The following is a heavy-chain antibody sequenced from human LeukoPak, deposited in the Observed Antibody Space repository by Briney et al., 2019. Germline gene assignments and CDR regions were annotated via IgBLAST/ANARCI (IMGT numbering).Heavy chain of an antibody. Sequence: GGSLRLSCAASGFTFSSYSMNWVRQAPGKGLEWVSSISSSSSYIYYADSVKGRFTISRDNAKDSLYLQMNSLRAEDTAVYYCAREIEYCSGGSCYPGGYFDCWGQGTLVTVSS. J-gene: IGHJ4*02. V-gene: IGHV3-21*01. CDR3: AREIEYCSGGSCYPGGYFDC. CDR1: GFTFSSYS. D-gene: IGHD2-15*01. CDR2: ISSSSSYI.